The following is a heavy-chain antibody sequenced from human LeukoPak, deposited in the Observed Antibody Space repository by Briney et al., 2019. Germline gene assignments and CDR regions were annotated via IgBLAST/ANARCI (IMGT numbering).Heavy chain of an antibody. J-gene: IGHJ6*03. CDR2: INPSGGST. Sequence: ASVKVSCKASGYTFTSYYMHWVRQAPGQGLEWMGIINPSGGSTSYAQKFQGRVTMTGDMSTSTVYMELSSLRSEDTAVYYCARGAPDILTGYYRGYYYYYMDVWGKGTTVTVSS. CDR3: ARGAPDILTGYYRGYYYYYMDV. V-gene: IGHV1-46*01. CDR1: GYTFTSYY. D-gene: IGHD3-9*01.